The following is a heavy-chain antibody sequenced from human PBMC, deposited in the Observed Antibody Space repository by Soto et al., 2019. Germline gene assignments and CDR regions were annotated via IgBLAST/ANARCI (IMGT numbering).Heavy chain of an antibody. D-gene: IGHD3-22*01. Sequence: PGGSLRLSCAASGFTFSSYAMSWVRQAPGKGLEWVSAISGSGGSTYYADSVKGRFTISRDNSKNTLYLQMNSLRAEDTAVYYCAKAYGRYYDSSGYFPDYWGQGTLVTVSS. CDR3: AKAYGRYYDSSGYFPDY. J-gene: IGHJ4*02. V-gene: IGHV3-23*01. CDR2: ISGSGGST. CDR1: GFTFSSYA.